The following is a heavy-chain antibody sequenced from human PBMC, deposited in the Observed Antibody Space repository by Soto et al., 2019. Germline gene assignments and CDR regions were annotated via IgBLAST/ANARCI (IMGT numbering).Heavy chain of an antibody. CDR2: IYHSGST. J-gene: IGHJ3*02. CDR1: GGSISSSNW. D-gene: IGHD6-6*01. Sequence: SETLSLTCAVSGGSISSSNWWSWVRQPPGKGLEWIGEIYHSGSTNYNPSLKSRVTISVDKSKNQFSLRLSSVTAADTAVYYCASRIAARRVGAFDIWGQGTMVTVSS. CDR3: ASRIAARRVGAFDI. V-gene: IGHV4-4*02.